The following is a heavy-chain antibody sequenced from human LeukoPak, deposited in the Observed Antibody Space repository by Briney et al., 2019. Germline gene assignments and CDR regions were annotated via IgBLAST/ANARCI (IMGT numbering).Heavy chain of an antibody. D-gene: IGHD6-19*01. CDR3: ARDRGVAVAGSLGHYYYYGMDV. V-gene: IGHV1-18*01. CDR1: GYTFTSYG. CDR2: ISAYNGNT. J-gene: IGHJ6*02. Sequence: ASVKVSCKASGYTFTSYGISWVRQAPGQGLEWMGWISAYNGNTNYAQKLQGRVTMTTDTSTSTAYMELRSLRSDDTAVYYCARDRGVAVAGSLGHYYYYGMDVWGQGTMVTVSS.